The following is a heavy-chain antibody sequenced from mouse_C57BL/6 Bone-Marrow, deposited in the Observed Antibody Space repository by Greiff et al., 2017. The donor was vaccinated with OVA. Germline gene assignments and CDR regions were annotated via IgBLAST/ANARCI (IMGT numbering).Heavy chain of an antibody. V-gene: IGHV1-80*01. J-gene: IGHJ3*01. CDR1: GYAFSSYW. D-gene: IGHD1-1*01. CDR3: ARVSSFGFAY. Sequence: VQLQQSGAELVKPGASVKLSCKASGYAFSSYWMNWVKQRPGQGLEWIGQIYPGDGDTNYNGKFKGKATLTSDKSSSTAYMQLSSLTSAQSAVYFCARVSSFGFAYWGQGTLVTVSA. CDR2: IYPGDGDT.